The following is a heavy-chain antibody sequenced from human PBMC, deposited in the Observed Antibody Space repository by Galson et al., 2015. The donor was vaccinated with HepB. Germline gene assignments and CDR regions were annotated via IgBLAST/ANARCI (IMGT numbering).Heavy chain of an antibody. J-gene: IGHJ4*02. CDR3: ARGPGLDFDY. CDR1: GFTFSSYS. CDR2: IGSNSSYI. Sequence: SLRLSCAASGFTFSSYSMHWVRQAPGKGLEWVSSIGSNSSYIYYADSVKGRFTISRDNAKNSLYLQMNSLRAEDTAVYYCARGPGLDFDYWGQGTLVTVSS. V-gene: IGHV3-21*01. D-gene: IGHD3-22*01.